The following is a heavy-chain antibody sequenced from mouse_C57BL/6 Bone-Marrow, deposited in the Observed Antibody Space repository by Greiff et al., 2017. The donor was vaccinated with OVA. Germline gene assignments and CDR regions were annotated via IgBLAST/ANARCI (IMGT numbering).Heavy chain of an antibody. V-gene: IGHV1-4*01. CDR1: GYTFTSYT. CDR2: INPSSGYP. J-gene: IGHJ3*01. D-gene: IGHD1-1*01. CDR3: ARAYGSSSWFAY. Sequence: QVQLKQSGAELARPGASVKMSCKASGYTFTSYTMHWVKQRPGQGLEWIGYINPSSGYPKYNQKFKDKATLTADKSSSTAYMQLSSLTSEDSAVYYCARAYGSSSWFAYWGQGTLVTVSA.